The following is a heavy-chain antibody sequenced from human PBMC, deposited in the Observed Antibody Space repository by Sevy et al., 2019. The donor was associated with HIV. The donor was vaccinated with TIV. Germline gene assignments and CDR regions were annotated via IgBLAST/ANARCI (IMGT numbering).Heavy chain of an antibody. CDR2: ISSSSSTI. J-gene: IGHJ6*02. V-gene: IGHV3-48*02. CDR1: GFTFSSYS. Sequence: GGCLRLSCAASGFTFSSYSMNWVRQAPGKGLEWVSYISSSSSTIYYADSVKGRFTISRDNAKNSLYLQMNSLRDEDPAVYYCARLRGREDYYYGMDVWGQGTTVTVSS. CDR3: ARLRGREDYYYGMDV.